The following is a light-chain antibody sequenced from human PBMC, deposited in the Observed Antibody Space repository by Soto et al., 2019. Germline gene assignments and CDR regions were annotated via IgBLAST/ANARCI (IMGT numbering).Light chain of an antibody. CDR2: WAS. CDR1: QSVLFRSNNKHY. Sequence: DVVMTQSPDSLAVSLGERATINCRSSQSVLFRSNNKHYLAWYQQKPGQPPNLLISWASSRESGVPDCFSGSGSGTALTVTINSLQAEEVAAEDGQEYYDAPRTFGQGTKVEIK. CDR3: QEYYDAPRT. V-gene: IGKV4-1*01. J-gene: IGKJ1*01.